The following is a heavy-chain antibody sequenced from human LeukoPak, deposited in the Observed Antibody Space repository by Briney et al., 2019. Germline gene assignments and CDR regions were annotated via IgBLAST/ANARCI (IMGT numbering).Heavy chain of an antibody. V-gene: IGHV3-30*04. CDR1: GFTFSSYA. CDR3: AKNGDRGAYCSGGSCYPYCYYYMDV. CDR2: ISYDGSDK. J-gene: IGHJ6*03. D-gene: IGHD2-15*01. Sequence: PGGSLRLSCAASGFTFSSYAMHWVRQAPGKGLEWVALISYDGSDKYYADSVKGRFTISRDNSKNTLYLQMNSLRAEDTAVYYCAKNGDRGAYCSGGSCYPYCYYYMDVWGKGTTVTISS.